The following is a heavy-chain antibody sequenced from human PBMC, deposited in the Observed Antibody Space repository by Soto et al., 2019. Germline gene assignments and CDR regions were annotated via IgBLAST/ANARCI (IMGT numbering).Heavy chain of an antibody. CDR1: GGTFSSYA. J-gene: IGHJ4*02. D-gene: IGHD3-9*01. V-gene: IGHV1-69*13. Sequence: ASVKVSCKASGGTFSSYAISWVRQAPGQGLEWMGGIIPIFGTANFAQKFQGRVTITADESTSTAYMELSSLRSEDTAVYYCARADHYDILTGLPTWWGQGTLVTVSS. CDR3: ARADHYDILTGLPTW. CDR2: IIPIFGTA.